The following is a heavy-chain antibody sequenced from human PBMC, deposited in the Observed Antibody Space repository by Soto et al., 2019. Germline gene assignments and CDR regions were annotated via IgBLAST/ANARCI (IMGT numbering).Heavy chain of an antibody. D-gene: IGHD2-21*01. J-gene: IGHJ4*02. CDR1: GFSFSSYW. Sequence: EVQLVESGGGLVQPGGSLRLSCAASGFSFSSYWMHWVRQAPGEGLVWVSRINSEGSTRSYADSVKGRFTISRDNAKNTLFLQMNSLRAEDTAVYYCARVAYGAYHFDSWGQGTLVT. V-gene: IGHV3-74*01. CDR3: ARVAYGAYHFDS. CDR2: INSEGSTR.